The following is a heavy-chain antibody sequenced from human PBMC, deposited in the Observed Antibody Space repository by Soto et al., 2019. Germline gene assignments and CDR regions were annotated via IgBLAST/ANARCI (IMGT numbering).Heavy chain of an antibody. CDR3: ATQEVGGSYVYTFDP. CDR1: GSPISSSSYY. Sequence: PSEAMSRTSIISGSPISSSSYYGRWIRQPPGKGLEWIGSIYYSGSTYYNPSLKSRVTISVDTSKNHFSLKLSSVTAADTAVYYCATQEVGGSYVYTFDPWGQG. CDR2: IYYSGST. J-gene: IGHJ5*02. V-gene: IGHV4-39*02. D-gene: IGHD1-26*01.